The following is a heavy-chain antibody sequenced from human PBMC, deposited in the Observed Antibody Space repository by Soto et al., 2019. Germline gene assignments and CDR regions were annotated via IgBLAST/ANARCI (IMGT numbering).Heavy chain of an antibody. V-gene: IGHV3-30*18. Sequence: GGSLRLSCAASGFTFSSYGMHWVRQAPGKGLEWVAVISYDGSNKYYADSVKGRFTISRDNSKNTLYLQMNSLRAEDTAVYYCAKTPLGYCSGGSCYGDYWGQGTLVTVSS. CDR3: AKTPLGYCSGGSCYGDY. J-gene: IGHJ4*02. D-gene: IGHD2-15*01. CDR2: ISYDGSNK. CDR1: GFTFSSYG.